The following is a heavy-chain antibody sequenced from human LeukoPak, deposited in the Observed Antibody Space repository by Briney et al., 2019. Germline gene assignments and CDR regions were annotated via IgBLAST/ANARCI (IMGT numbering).Heavy chain of an antibody. Sequence: ASVKVSCKASGYTFTSYDINWVRQATGQGLEWMGWMNPNSGITGCAQKFQGRVTMTRNTSISTAYMELSSLRSEDTAVYYCARHFQNDYLDYWGQGTLVTVSS. V-gene: IGHV1-8*01. CDR3: ARHFQNDYLDY. D-gene: IGHD4/OR15-4a*01. CDR2: MNPNSGIT. J-gene: IGHJ4*02. CDR1: GYTFTSYD.